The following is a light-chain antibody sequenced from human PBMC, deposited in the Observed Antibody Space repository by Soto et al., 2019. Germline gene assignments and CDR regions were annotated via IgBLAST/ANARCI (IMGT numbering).Light chain of an antibody. CDR3: QQYNNWPRT. CDR2: GAS. V-gene: IGKV3-15*01. J-gene: IGKJ1*01. Sequence: EIVMTQSPATLSVSPGERATLSCRASQSVSSNLAWYQQKPGQAPRLLIYGASTRATGIPARFSGSGSGTEFTPTNSSLQSEDWAVYYCQQYNNWPRTFGQGTKVLIK. CDR1: QSVSSN.